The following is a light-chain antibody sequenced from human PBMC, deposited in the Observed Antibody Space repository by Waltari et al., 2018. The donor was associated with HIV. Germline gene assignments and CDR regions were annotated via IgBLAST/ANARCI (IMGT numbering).Light chain of an antibody. V-gene: IGLV2-14*01. CDR1: TSDIGESNY. J-gene: IGLJ3*02. CDR2: EVS. CDR3: SSYTNKYTWV. Sequence: QSALTQPASVSGSPGQSITISCTGTTSDIGESNYVYWFQHHPAEAPNLIIFEVSNRPSGVSTRFSGSKSGNTASLTVSGLQPEDEADYYCSSYTNKYTWVFGGGTKLTVL.